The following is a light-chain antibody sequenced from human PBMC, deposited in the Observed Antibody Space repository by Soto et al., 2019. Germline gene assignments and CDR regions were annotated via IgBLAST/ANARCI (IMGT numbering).Light chain of an antibody. CDR2: GAS. CDR3: QHYNNWPRT. J-gene: IGKJ1*01. Sequence: EIVMTQSPATLSVSPGERATLSCRASQSVSSNLAWYQQKPGQAPRLLIYGASTRATGIPARFSGSGSGTEFTLPISSLQCEDFAVYYCQHYNNWPRTFGQGTKVEIK. CDR1: QSVSSN. V-gene: IGKV3-15*01.